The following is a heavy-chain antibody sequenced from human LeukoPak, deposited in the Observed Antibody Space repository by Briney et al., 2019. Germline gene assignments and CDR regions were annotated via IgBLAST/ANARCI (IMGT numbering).Heavy chain of an antibody. Sequence: GGSLRLSCAASGFTFSSYAMSWVRQAPGKGLEWVSAISGSGGSTYYADSMKGRFTISRDNSKNTLYLQMNSLRAEDTAVYYCAKASYHDSSGYYLLHPYNWFDPWGLGTLVTVSS. J-gene: IGHJ5*02. CDR3: AKASYHDSSGYYLLHPYNWFDP. CDR1: GFTFSSYA. CDR2: ISGSGGST. V-gene: IGHV3-23*01. D-gene: IGHD3-22*01.